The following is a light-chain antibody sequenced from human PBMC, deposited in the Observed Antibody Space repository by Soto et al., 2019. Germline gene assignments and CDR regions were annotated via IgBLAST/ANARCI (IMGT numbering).Light chain of an antibody. CDR3: HRLNSSPIT. CDR1: QGINTF. CDR2: AAS. V-gene: IGKV1-9*01. Sequence: IQLTQSPSSLAASVGDRVPITCRARQGINTFLAWYQQKPGKAPKLLIYAASTLQSGVPSRFSGSGSGTDFTLTISSLQSEDCANYYFHRLNSSPITFGQGTRLEIK. J-gene: IGKJ5*01.